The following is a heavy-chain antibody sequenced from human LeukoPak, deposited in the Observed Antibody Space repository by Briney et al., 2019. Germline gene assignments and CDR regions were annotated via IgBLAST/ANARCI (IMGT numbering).Heavy chain of an antibody. CDR3: ARANVLRYFDWLHPAGGMDV. D-gene: IGHD3-9*01. CDR1: GGSISGYY. V-gene: IGHV4-59*01. J-gene: IGHJ6*02. CDR2: VYDSGST. Sequence: SETLSLTCTVSGGSISGYYWTWIRQSPGKGLEWIGYVYDSGSTNYNPSLKSRVTISVDTSKNQFSLKLSSVTAADRAVYYCARANVLRYFDWLHPAGGMDVWGQGTTVTVSS.